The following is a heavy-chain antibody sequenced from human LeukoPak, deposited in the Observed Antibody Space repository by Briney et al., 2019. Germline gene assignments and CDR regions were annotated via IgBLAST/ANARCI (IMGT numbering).Heavy chain of an antibody. Sequence: GGSLRLSCAASGFIFSSHAMSWVREAPARGLEWVSSLRGNGDTFYADSVKGRFTLSRDESRNTVYLHLNELRVEDTAVYYCAKASWVSTADAVLWGQGTVVTVSS. CDR3: AKASWVSTADAVL. J-gene: IGHJ4*02. V-gene: IGHV3-23*01. CDR1: GFIFSSHA. CDR2: LRGNGDT. D-gene: IGHD3-16*01.